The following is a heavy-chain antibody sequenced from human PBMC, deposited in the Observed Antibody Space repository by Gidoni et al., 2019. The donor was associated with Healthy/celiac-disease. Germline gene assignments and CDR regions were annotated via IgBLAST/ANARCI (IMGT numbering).Heavy chain of an antibody. Sequence: QLQLQESGPGLVKPSETLSLTCTVSAGSISSSSYYWGWIRQPPGKGLEWIGSIYYSGSTYYNPSLKSRVTISVDTSKNQFSLKLSSVTAADTAVYYCAREGAPITMVRGGVYFDYWGQGTLVTVSS. CDR2: IYYSGST. J-gene: IGHJ4*02. D-gene: IGHD3-10*01. CDR3: AREGAPITMVRGGVYFDY. V-gene: IGHV4-39*07. CDR1: AGSISSSSYY.